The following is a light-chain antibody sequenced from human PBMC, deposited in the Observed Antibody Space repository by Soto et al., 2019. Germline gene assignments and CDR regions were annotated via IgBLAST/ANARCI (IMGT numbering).Light chain of an antibody. CDR2: TSA. V-gene: IGKV1-39*01. CDR1: QNINNY. Sequence: DIQMNQSPSSLSASVGDRVTSTCRARQNINNYLNWYQQKTGKAPKLLIYTSASLQSGVTSRFSGSGSGTDFTLTIGSLQPEDCATYYCQQTYDTPLTFGPGTKVDIK. CDR3: QQTYDTPLT. J-gene: IGKJ3*01.